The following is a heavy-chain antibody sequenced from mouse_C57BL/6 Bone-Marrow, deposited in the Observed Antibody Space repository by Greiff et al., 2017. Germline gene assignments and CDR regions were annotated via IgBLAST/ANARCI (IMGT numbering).Heavy chain of an antibody. CDR3: PSEYYGLDY. D-gene: IGHD1-1*01. V-gene: IGHV14-4*01. J-gene: IGHJ2*01. CDR2: IDPENGGT. CDR1: GYTFKDYY. Sequence: EVHVQQSGAELVRPGASVKLSCTASGYTFKDYYMHWVKQRPEQGLEWIGWIDPENGGTEYASKFQGKATITADTSSNTAYMQLSSLTSEDTAVYYCPSEYYGLDYWGQGTALTVSS.